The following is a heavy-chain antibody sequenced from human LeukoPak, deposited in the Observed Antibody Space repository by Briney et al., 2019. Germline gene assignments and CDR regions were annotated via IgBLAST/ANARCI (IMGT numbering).Heavy chain of an antibody. V-gene: IGHV1-2*02. D-gene: IGHD3-9*01. CDR2: INPNSGGT. J-gene: IGHJ4*02. CDR3: ARTLPRIRYFDWLLTALDY. Sequence: RASVKVSCKASGYTFTGYYMHWVRQAPGQGLEWMGWINPNSGGTNYAQKFQGRVTMTRDTSISTAYMELSRLRFDDTAVYYCARTLPRIRYFDWLLTALDYWGQGTLVTVSS. CDR1: GYTFTGYY.